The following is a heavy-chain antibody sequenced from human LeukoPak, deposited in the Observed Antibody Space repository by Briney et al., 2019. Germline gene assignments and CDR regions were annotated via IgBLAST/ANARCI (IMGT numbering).Heavy chain of an antibody. J-gene: IGHJ4*02. CDR1: GGPMSSYY. V-gene: IGHV4-4*07. D-gene: IGHD3-10*01. Sequence: PSETLSLTCTVSGGPMSSYYWTWIRQPAGKGLEWIGRMYTSGSINYNPSLKSRVTMSIDTSKKQFSLKLSSVTAADTAVYYCARALLWFGEPRYYFDYWGQGTLVTVSS. CDR2: MYTSGSI. CDR3: ARALLWFGEPRYYFDY.